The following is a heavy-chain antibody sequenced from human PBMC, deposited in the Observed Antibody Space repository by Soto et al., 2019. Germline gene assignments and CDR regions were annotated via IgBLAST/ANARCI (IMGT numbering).Heavy chain of an antibody. CDR3: ARDGRATMFDY. V-gene: IGHV4-30-4*01. J-gene: IGHJ4*02. Sequence: SETLSLTCTVSGGSISSGDYYWSWIRQPPGKGLEWIGYIYYSGSTYYNPSLKSRVTISVDTSKNQFSLKLSSVTAADTAVYYCARDGRATMFDYWGQGTLVTVSS. CDR1: GGSISSGDYY. D-gene: IGHD3-10*01. CDR2: IYYSGST.